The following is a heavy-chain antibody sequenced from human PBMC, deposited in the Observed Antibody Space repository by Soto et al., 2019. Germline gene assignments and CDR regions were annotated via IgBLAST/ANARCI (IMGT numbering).Heavy chain of an antibody. J-gene: IGHJ4*02. Sequence: EVQLVESGGGLVKPGGSLRLSCAASGFSFRTTWMAWVRQAAGRGLEWVGRIKGKYAGETKDYADPVKGRYTISRDDSKDTLYLHMDSLETGDTAVYYCSTGSPFSGSDFDYWGQGTLVTVSS. D-gene: IGHD1-26*01. CDR1: GFSFRTTW. CDR3: STGSPFSGSDFDY. CDR2: IKGKYAGETK. V-gene: IGHV3-15*05.